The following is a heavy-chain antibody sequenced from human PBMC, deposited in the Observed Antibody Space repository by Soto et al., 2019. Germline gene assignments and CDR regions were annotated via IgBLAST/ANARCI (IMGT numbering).Heavy chain of an antibody. Sequence: QVQLVQSGAEVKKPGASVKVSCKASGYTFSSYYMHWVRQAPGQGLEWMGVINPSGDSTNYAQEFPGRVTMTRDTSTGTVYLEVTSLRSEDTAVYYCARVGSQMIVAATDYFDYWGQGTLVTVSS. V-gene: IGHV1-46*01. J-gene: IGHJ4*02. CDR3: ARVGSQMIVAATDYFDY. CDR1: GYTFSSYY. CDR2: INPSGDST. D-gene: IGHD6-19*01.